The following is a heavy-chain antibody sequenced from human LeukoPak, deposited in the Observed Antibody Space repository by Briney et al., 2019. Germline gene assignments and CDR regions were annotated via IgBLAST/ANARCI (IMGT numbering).Heavy chain of an antibody. D-gene: IGHD4-17*01. Sequence: GGSLRLSCTASGFTFNNYAMSWVRQAPGKGLEWVANIKQDGSEKYYVDSVKGRFTISRDNAKNSLYLQMNSLRAEDTAVYYCGLAYGDYDYWGQGTLVTVSS. V-gene: IGHV3-7*01. CDR1: GFTFNNYA. CDR3: GLAYGDYDY. J-gene: IGHJ4*02. CDR2: IKQDGSEK.